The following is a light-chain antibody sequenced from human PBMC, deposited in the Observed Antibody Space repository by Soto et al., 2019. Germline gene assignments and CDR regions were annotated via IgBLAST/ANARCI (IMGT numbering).Light chain of an antibody. CDR1: SSDVGGYNY. CDR3: SSFSGNNNLV. J-gene: IGLJ2*01. CDR2: EVS. Sequence: QSALTQPPSASGSPGQSVTISCTGTSSDVGGYNYVSWYQQHPGKAPKLMISEVSKRPSGVPDRFSGSKSGNTASLTVYGLHAEDEADYYCSSFSGNNNLVVGGGTKVTVL. V-gene: IGLV2-8*01.